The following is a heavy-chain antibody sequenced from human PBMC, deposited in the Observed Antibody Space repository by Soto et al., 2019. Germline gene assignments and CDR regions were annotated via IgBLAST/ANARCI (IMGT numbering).Heavy chain of an antibody. CDR2: IIPIFGTA. D-gene: IGHD3-22*01. J-gene: IGHJ4*02. CDR3: AEGYDSSGYCWI. V-gene: IGHV1-69*13. CDR1: GGTFSSYA. Sequence: SVKVSCKASGGTFSSYAISWVRQAPGQGLEWMGGIIPIFGTANYAQKFQGRVAITADESTSTAYMELSSLRSEDTAVYYCAEGYDSSGYCWIWGQGTLVTVSS.